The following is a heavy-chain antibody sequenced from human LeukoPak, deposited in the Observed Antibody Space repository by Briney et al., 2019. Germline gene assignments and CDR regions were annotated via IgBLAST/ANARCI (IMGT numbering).Heavy chain of an antibody. V-gene: IGHV1-2*02. CDR1: GYTFTGYY. D-gene: IGHD1-14*01. Sequence: ASVKVSCKASGYTFTGYYIHWVRQAPGQGLEWMGWINPNSGGTNYAQNLQGRVTMTTDTSTSTAYMELRSLRSDDTAVYYCARGLGHRDYFHYWGQGTLVTVSS. CDR3: ARGLGHRDYFHY. J-gene: IGHJ4*02. CDR2: INPNSGGT.